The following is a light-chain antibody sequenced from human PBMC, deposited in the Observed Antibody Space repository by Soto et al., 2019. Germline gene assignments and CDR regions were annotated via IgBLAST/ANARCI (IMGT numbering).Light chain of an antibody. CDR1: QSVSSSY. CDR3: HQYGTSAIT. V-gene: IGKV3-20*01. CDR2: GAS. Sequence: EIVLTQSPGTLSLSSGERATLSCRASQSVSSSYLAWYQQKPGQPPRLLIYGASSRATGIPDRFTGSGSGTDFTLTISRLEPEDSAVFYCHQYGTSAITFGQGTRLEIK. J-gene: IGKJ5*01.